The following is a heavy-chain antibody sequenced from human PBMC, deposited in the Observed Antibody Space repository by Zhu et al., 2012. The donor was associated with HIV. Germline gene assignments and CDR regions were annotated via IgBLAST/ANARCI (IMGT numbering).Heavy chain of an antibody. J-gene: IGHJ4*02. V-gene: IGHV3-48*01. D-gene: IGHD6-19*01. CDR2: ISNTGGTI. CDR1: GFTFSSYS. Sequence: EVQLVESGGGLVQPGGSLRLSCAASGFTFSSYSMNWVRQAPGRGLEWISYISNTGGTIHYADSVKGRFTVSRDNAKNSLYLQMNSLRAEDTAVYYCARDRVTGSFDFWGQGTLVTVSS. CDR3: ARDRVTGSFDF.